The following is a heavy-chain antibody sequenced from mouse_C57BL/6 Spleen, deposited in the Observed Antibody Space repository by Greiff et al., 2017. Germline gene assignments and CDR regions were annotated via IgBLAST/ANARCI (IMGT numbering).Heavy chain of an antibody. J-gene: IGHJ4*01. CDR2: IYPGDGDT. V-gene: IGHV1-82*01. Sequence: VQLQQSGPELVKPGASVKISCKASGYAFSSSWMNWVKQRPGKGLEWIGRIYPGDGDTNYNGKFKGKATLTADKSSSTAYMQLSSLTSEDSAVYFCARTEVWSSMDYWGQGTSVTVSS. CDR3: ARTEVWSSMDY. CDR1: GYAFSSSW. D-gene: IGHD2-10*02.